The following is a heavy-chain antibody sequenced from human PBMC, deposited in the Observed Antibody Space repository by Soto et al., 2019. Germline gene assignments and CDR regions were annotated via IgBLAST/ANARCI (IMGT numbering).Heavy chain of an antibody. CDR1: GVSISSYY. Sequence: SETLSLTCTVSGVSISSYYWSWIRQPPGKGLEWIGYIYYSGSTNYNPSLKSRVTISVDTSKNQFSLKLSSVTAADTAVYYCARTSQVPYDFWSGAYYYYMDVWGKGTTVTVSS. D-gene: IGHD3-3*01. V-gene: IGHV4-59*08. CDR3: ARTSQVPYDFWSGAYYYYMDV. J-gene: IGHJ6*03. CDR2: IYYSGST.